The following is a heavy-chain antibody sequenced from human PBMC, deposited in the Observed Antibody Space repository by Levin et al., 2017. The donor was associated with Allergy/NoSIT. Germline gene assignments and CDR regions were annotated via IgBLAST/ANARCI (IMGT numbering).Heavy chain of an antibody. V-gene: IGHV4-34*01. J-gene: IGHJ6*03. CDR3: ARGRYCDV. Sequence: RASETLSLTCAVYGGSFSGYYWSWIRQPPGKGLEWIGEINHSGSTNYNPSLKGRVTISVDTSKNQFSLKLSSVTAADTAVYYCARGRYCDVWGKGTTVTVSS. CDR2: INHSGST. D-gene: IGHD2-15*01. CDR1: GGSFSGYY.